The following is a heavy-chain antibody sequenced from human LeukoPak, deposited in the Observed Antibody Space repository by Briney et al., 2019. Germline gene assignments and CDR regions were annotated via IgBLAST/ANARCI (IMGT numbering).Heavy chain of an antibody. J-gene: IGHJ6*02. V-gene: IGHV3-21*06. D-gene: IGHD6-6*01. CDR3: ARDKAQDSVYYGMDV. CDR1: GFTFSSYS. CDR2: ISSGSNYI. Sequence: GGSLRLSCTASGFTFSSYSMVWVRQAPGKGLEWVSSISSGSNYIYYADSVKGRFTISRDNARTSLYLQMNSLRAEDTAVYYCARDKAQDSVYYGMDVWGQGTTVTVSS.